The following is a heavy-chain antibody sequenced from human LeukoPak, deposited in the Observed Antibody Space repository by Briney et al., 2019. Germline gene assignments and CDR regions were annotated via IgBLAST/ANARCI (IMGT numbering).Heavy chain of an antibody. CDR3: ARDFFMVRGVIITFSFDY. CDR1: GGSISSSSYY. CDR2: IYYSGST. Sequence: SETLSLTCTVSGGSISSSSYYWGWIRQPPGKGLEWIGSIYYSGSTYYNPSLKSRVTISLDTSKNQFSLKLSSVTAADTAVYYCARDFFMVRGVIITFSFDYWGQGTLVTVSS. J-gene: IGHJ4*02. D-gene: IGHD3-10*01. V-gene: IGHV4-39*07.